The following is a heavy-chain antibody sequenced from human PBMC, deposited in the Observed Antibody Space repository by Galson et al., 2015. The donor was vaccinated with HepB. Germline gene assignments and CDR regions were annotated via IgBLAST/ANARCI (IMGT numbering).Heavy chain of an antibody. V-gene: IGHV1-3*01. CDR2: INVGHGAT. D-gene: IGHD6-13*01. CDR3: TRSGRFGVSAADHGLF. Sequence: SVKVSCKASGYTFTMYAMHWVRQAPGQRPEWMGWINVGHGATKYSRKFQGRVTITRDTSANTVYVELANLKFEDPAVYYCTRSGRFGVSAADHGLFWGQGTLVTVSS. CDR1: GYTFTMYA. J-gene: IGHJ4*02.